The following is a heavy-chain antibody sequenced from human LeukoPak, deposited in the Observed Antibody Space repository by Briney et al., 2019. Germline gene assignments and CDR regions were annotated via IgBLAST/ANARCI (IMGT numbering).Heavy chain of an antibody. CDR2: ININSGGT. J-gene: IGHJ4*02. Sequence: ASVKVSCKASGYTFTGYYMHWVRRAPGQGLEWMGWININSGGTNYVENFQGRVTMTRDTSINTAYMELSRLRSDDTAVYYCVRESTVTTEFDYWGQGTLVTVSS. D-gene: IGHD4-17*01. V-gene: IGHV1-2*02. CDR1: GYTFTGYY. CDR3: VRESTVTTEFDY.